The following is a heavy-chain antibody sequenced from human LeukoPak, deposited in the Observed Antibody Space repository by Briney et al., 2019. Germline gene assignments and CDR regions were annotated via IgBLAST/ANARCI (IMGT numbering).Heavy chain of an antibody. D-gene: IGHD2/OR15-2a*01. CDR3: ARDGFLDDGMDV. CDR2: IYYSGST. Sequence: SETLSLTCTVSGGSISSYYWSWIRQPPGKGLEWIGYIYYSGSTNYNPSLKSRVTISVDTSKNQFSLKLNSVTAADTAVYYCARDGFLDDGMDVWGQGTTVTVSS. V-gene: IGHV4-59*01. J-gene: IGHJ6*02. CDR1: GGSISSYY.